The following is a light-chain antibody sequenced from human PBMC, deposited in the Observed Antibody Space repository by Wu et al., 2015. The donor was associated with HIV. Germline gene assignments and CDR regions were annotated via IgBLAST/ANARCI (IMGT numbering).Light chain of an antibody. CDR1: QSISSY. CDR3: QQYKDLFHPT. V-gene: IGKV1-39*01. CDR2: AAS. J-gene: IGKJ4*01. Sequence: DIQMTQSPSSLSASVGDRVTITCRASQSISSYLNWYQQKPGKAPKLLIYAASSLQSGVPSRFSGSGSETDFTLTISCLQPDDFATYYCQQYKDLFHPTFGGRDQGGDQT.